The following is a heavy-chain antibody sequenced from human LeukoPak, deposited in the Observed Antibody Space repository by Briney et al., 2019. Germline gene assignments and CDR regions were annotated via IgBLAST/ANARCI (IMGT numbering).Heavy chain of an antibody. CDR1: GGSFSGYY. V-gene: IGHV4-34*01. J-gene: IGHJ5*02. D-gene: IGHD3-3*01. CDR2: INHSGST. Sequence: SETLSLTCAVYGGSFSGYYWSWIRQPPGKGLEWIGEINHSGSTNYNPSLKSRVTISVDTSKNQFSLKLSSVTAADTAVYYCARGGLTIFGVVNNWFDPWGQGTLVTVSS. CDR3: ARGGLTIFGVVNNWFDP.